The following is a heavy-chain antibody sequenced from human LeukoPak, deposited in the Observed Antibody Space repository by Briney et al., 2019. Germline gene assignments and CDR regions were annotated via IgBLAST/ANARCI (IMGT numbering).Heavy chain of an antibody. CDR2: IHYTGTT. CDR1: GASISSSY. D-gene: IGHD2-15*01. J-gene: IGHJ6*02. CDR3: ARDGGTHCSGGSCYISDGMDV. V-gene: IGHV4-59*12. Sequence: SETLSLTCIVSGASISSSYWSWIRQPPGKGLEWIGYIHYTGTTNYNPSLKSRVTISVDTSKNQFSLKLSSVTAADTAVYYCARDGGTHCSGGSCYISDGMDVWGQGTTVTVSS.